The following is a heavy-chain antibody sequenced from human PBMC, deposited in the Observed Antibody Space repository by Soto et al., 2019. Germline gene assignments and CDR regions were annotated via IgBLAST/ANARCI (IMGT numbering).Heavy chain of an antibody. V-gene: IGHV3-30*18. Sequence: QVQLVESGGGVVQPGRSLRLSCAASGFTFSSYGMHWVRQAPGKGLEWVAVISYDGSNKYYADSVKGRFTISRDNSKNTLYLQMNSLRAEDTAVYYCAKAVSYSGSYPQFDYWGQGTLVTVSS. CDR2: ISYDGSNK. CDR1: GFTFSSYG. J-gene: IGHJ4*02. CDR3: AKAVSYSGSYPQFDY. D-gene: IGHD1-26*01.